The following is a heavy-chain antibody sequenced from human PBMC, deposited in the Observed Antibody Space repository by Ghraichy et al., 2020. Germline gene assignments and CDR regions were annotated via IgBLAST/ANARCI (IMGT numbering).Heavy chain of an antibody. D-gene: IGHD3-3*01. CDR1: GYTLTELS. CDR2: FDPEDGET. V-gene: IGHV1-24*01. CDR3: ATVIPIFGVVDDAFDI. J-gene: IGHJ3*02. Sequence: ASVKVSCKVSGYTLTELSMHWVRQAPGKGLEWMGGFDPEDGETIYAQKFQGRVTMTEDTSTDTAYMELSSLRSEDTAVYYWATVIPIFGVVDDAFDIWGQGTMVTVSS.